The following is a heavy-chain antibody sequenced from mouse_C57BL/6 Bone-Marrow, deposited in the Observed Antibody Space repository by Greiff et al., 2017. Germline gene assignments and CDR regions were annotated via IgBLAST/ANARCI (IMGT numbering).Heavy chain of an antibody. CDR1: GFTFSDYG. D-gene: IGHD2-4*01. J-gene: IGHJ2*01. Sequence: DVHLVESGGGLVKPGGSLKLSCAASGFTFSDYGMHWVRQAPEKGLEWVAYISSGSSTIYYADTVKGRFTISRDNAKNTLFLQMTSLRSEDTAMYYCAREIYYDYDGRGYYFDYWGQGTTLTVSS. CDR3: AREIYYDYDGRGYYFDY. CDR2: ISSGSSTI. V-gene: IGHV5-17*01.